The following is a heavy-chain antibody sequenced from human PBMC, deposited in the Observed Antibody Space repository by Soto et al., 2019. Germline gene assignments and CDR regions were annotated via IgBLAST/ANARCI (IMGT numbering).Heavy chain of an antibody. V-gene: IGHV1-3*05. CDR1: GYTFTSYA. Sequence: QVQLVQSGAEEKKPGASVKVSCKASGYTFTSYAMHWVRQAPGQRLEWMGWINAGNGNTKYSQKFQGRVTITRDTSASTAYMELSSLRSEDTAVYYCARGDTQLWIPFDYWGQGTLVTVSS. J-gene: IGHJ4*02. CDR3: ARGDTQLWIPFDY. CDR2: INAGNGNT. D-gene: IGHD5-18*01.